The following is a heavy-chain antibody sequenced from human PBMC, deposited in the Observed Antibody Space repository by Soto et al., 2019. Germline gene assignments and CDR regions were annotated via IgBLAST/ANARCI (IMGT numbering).Heavy chain of an antibody. J-gene: IGHJ4*02. CDR3: AKDHLLTTVTTVGV. CDR1: GFTFSTYG. Sequence: GGSLRLSCAASGFTFSTYGMHWVHQAPGKGLEWVAVISYHGNDKYYAESVKGRFTISRDNFKNTLYLQMDSLRPEDTAVYYCAKDHLLTTVTTVGVWGQGALVTVSS. V-gene: IGHV3-30*18. CDR2: ISYHGNDK. D-gene: IGHD4-17*01.